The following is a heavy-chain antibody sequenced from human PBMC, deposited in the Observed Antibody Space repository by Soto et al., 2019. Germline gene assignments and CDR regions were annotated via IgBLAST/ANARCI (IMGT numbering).Heavy chain of an antibody. V-gene: IGHV3-30*03. J-gene: IGHJ6*02. CDR3: ASDQSSSSVYYYYGMDV. CDR2: ISYDGSNK. CDR1: GFTFSSYG. Sequence: GGSLRLSCAASGFTFSSYGMHWVRQAPGKGLEWVAVISYDGSNKYYADSVKGRFTISRDNSKNTLYLQMNSLRAEDTAVYYCASDQSSSSVYYYYGMDVWGQGTTVTVSS. D-gene: IGHD6-6*01.